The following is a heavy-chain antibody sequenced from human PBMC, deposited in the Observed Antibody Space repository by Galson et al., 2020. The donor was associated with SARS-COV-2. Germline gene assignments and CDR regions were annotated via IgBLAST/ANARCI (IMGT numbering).Heavy chain of an antibody. D-gene: IGHD7-27*01. CDR1: GFSVSENY. Sequence: GGSLLLSCGASGFSVSENYMTWVRQAPGKGLEWVSILYSGDITHYADSVKGRFTISRDKSKNMLYLQMNSLRAEDTAIYYCARFLPTWDYLDYWGQGTLVTVSS. CDR2: LYSGDIT. V-gene: IGHV3-53*01. CDR3: ARFLPTWDYLDY. J-gene: IGHJ4*02.